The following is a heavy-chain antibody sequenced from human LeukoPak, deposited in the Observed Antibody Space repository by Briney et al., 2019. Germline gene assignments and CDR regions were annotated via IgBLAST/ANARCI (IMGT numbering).Heavy chain of an antibody. D-gene: IGHD3-22*01. J-gene: IGHJ4*02. Sequence: GGSLRLSCAASGFTFSSYSMNWVRQAPGKGLEWVSYISSSSSTIYYADSVKGRFTISRDNAKNSLYLQMNSLRAEDTAVYYCARWYDYDSKGYNYYFDYWGQGTLVTVST. CDR1: GFTFSSYS. CDR3: ARWYDYDSKGYNYYFDY. CDR2: ISSSSSTI. V-gene: IGHV3-48*01.